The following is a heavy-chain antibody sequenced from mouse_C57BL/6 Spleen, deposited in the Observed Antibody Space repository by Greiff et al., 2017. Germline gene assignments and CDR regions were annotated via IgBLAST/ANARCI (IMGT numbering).Heavy chain of an antibody. CDR3: ARSTMVTTGGYFDY. Sequence: QVQLQQSGAELVKPGASVKISCKASGYAFSSYWMNWVKQRPGKGLEWIGQIYPGDGDTNYNGKFKGKATLTADNSSSTASMQLSSLTSEDSAVYFCARSTMVTTGGYFDYWGQGTTLTVSS. CDR1: GYAFSSYW. V-gene: IGHV1-80*01. J-gene: IGHJ2*01. D-gene: IGHD2-2*01. CDR2: IYPGDGDT.